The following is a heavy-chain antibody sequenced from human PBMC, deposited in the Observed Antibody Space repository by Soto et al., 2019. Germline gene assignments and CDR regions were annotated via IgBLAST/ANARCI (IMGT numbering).Heavy chain of an antibody. CDR3: ARGEVIRYFDY. Sequence: PSETLSLTCAVYGGSFSGYYWSWIRQPPGKGLEWIGEINHSGSTNYNPSLKSRVTISVDTSKNQFSLKLGSVTAADTAVYYCARGEVIRYFDYWGQGTLVTVSS. D-gene: IGHD3-22*01. J-gene: IGHJ4*02. CDR2: INHSGST. V-gene: IGHV4-34*01. CDR1: GGSFSGYY.